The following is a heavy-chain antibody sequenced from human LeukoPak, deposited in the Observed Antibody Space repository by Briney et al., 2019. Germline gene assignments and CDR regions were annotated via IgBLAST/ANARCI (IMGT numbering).Heavy chain of an antibody. V-gene: IGHV4-61*02. CDR2: IYTSGST. CDR1: GGSISSGSYY. CDR3: ARARCSGGSCHAYDYYYYYMDV. D-gene: IGHD2-15*01. Sequence: TLSLTCTVSGGSISSGSYYWSWIRQPAGKGLEWIGRIYTSGSTNYNPSLKSRVTISVDTSKNQFSLKLSSVTAADTAVYYCARARCSGGSCHAYDYYYYYMDVWGKGTTVTVSS. J-gene: IGHJ6*03.